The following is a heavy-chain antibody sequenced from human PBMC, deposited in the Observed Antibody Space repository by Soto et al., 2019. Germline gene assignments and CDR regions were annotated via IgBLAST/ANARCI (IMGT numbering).Heavy chain of an antibody. D-gene: IGHD3-16*02. J-gene: IGHJ5*02. CDR2: ISGSGGST. CDR1: GFTFSSYA. V-gene: IGHV3-23*01. CDR3: AKWGELALYPIFRGSFDP. Sequence: GGSLRLSCAASGFTFSSYAMSWVRQAPGKGLEWVSAISGSGGSTYYADSVKGRFTISRDNSKNTLYLQMNSLRAEDTAVYYCAKWGELALYPIFRGSFDPWGQGTLVTVSS.